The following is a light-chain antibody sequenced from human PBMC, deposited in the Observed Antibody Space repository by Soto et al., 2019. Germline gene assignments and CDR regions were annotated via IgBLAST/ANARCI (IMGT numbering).Light chain of an antibody. CDR2: KAS. Sequence: DIQMTQSPSTLSGSVGDRVTITCRAIQTISSWLAWYQQKPGKAPKLLIYKASTLKSGVPSRFSGSGSGTEYTLTISSLQPDDFETYYCQHYNSYSEAFGQGTKVDIK. J-gene: IGKJ1*01. V-gene: IGKV1-5*03. CDR3: QHYNSYSEA. CDR1: QTISSW.